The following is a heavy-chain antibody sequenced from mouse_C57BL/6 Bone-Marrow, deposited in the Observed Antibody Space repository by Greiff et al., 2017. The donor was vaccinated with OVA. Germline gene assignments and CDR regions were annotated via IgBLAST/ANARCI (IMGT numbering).Heavy chain of an antibody. J-gene: IGHJ2*01. Sequence: VQLQQSGAELVRPGASVTLSCKASGYTFTDYEMHWVKQTPVHGLEWIGAIDPETGGTAYNQKFKGQAILTADKSSSTAYMELRSLTSEDSAVYYCTRPYFDYWGQGTTLTVSS. CDR2: IDPETGGT. V-gene: IGHV1-15*01. CDR1: GYTFTDYE. CDR3: TRPYFDY.